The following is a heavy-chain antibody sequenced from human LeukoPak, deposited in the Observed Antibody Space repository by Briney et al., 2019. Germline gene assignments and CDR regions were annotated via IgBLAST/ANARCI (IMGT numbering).Heavy chain of an antibody. CDR1: GGSISSGGYY. CDR2: IYYSGST. D-gene: IGHD3-10*01. CDR3: ARAPRFGELCFDY. V-gene: IGHV4-31*03. Sequence: PSQTLSLTCTVSGGSISSGGYYWRWTRQHPGRGQEWIAYIYYSGSTYYNPSLKSRVTISVDTSKNQFSLKLISVTAADTAVYYCARAPRFGELCFDYWGQGTLVTVSS. J-gene: IGHJ4*02.